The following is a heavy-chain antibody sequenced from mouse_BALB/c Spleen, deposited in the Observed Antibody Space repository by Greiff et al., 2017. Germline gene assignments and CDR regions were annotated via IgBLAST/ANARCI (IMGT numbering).Heavy chain of an antibody. CDR2: IWSGGST. D-gene: IGHD2-3*01. CDR1: GFSLTSYG. J-gene: IGHJ3*01. CDR3: VRNKDDGYYSWFAY. V-gene: IGHV2-2*02. Sequence: QVQLQQSGPGLVQPSQSLSITCTVSGFSLTSYGVHWVRQSPGKGLEWLGVIWSGGSTDYNAAFISRLSISKYNSKSHVFFKMNSLQANDTAIYYCVRNKDDGYYSWFAYWGQETLVTVSA.